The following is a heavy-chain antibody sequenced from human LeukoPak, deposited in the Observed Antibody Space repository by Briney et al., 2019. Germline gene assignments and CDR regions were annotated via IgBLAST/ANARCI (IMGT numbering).Heavy chain of an antibody. CDR1: GFTFSNYN. D-gene: IGHD6-19*01. V-gene: IGHV3-48*01. Sequence: GGSLRLSCAASGFTFSNYNMNWVRQAPGKGLEWVSDIDTSSSTIYYADSVKGRFTISRDNAKNSLYLQMNSLRAEDTAVYYCAKTSGGSGWYEDAFDIWGQGTMVTVSS. J-gene: IGHJ3*02. CDR3: AKTSGGSGWYEDAFDI. CDR2: IDTSSSTI.